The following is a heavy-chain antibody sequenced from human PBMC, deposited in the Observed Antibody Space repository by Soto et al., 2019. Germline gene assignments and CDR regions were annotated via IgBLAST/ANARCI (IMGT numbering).Heavy chain of an antibody. V-gene: IGHV3-74*01. CDR2: INSDGSST. CDR3: VRISSGWYYYYGMDV. CDR1: GFTFSSYW. Sequence: EVQLVESGGGLVQPGGSLRLSCAASGFTFSSYWMHWVRQAPGKGLLWVSRINSDGSSTSYADSVKGRFTISRDNAKNTLYLQMNSLRAEDTAVYYCVRISSGWYYYYGMDVWGQGTTVTVSS. D-gene: IGHD6-19*01. J-gene: IGHJ6*02.